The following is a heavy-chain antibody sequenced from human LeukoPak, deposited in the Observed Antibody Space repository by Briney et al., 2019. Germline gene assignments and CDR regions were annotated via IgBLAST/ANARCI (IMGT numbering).Heavy chain of an antibody. CDR2: IYTSGST. D-gene: IGHD3-3*01. CDR1: GGSISSYY. V-gene: IGHV4-4*07. CDR3: ARGSVHYYYYYMDV. Sequence: PSETLSLTCTVSGGSISSYYWSWIRQPAGKGLEWIGRIYTSGSTNYNPSLKSRVTMSVDTSKNQFSLKLSSVTAADTAVYYCARGSVHYYYYYMDVWGKGTTVTVSS. J-gene: IGHJ6*03.